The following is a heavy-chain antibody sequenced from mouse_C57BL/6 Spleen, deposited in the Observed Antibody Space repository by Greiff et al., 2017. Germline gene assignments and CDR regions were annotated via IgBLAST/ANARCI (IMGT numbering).Heavy chain of an antibody. D-gene: IGHD2-5*01. J-gene: IGHJ2*01. CDR2: IYPGDGDT. CDR3: ARGRSNYLFDY. V-gene: IGHV1-82*01. CDR1: GYAFSSSW. Sequence: QVQLQQSGPELVKPGASVKISCKASGYAFSSSWMNWVKQRPGKGLEWIGRIYPGDGDTNYNGKFKGKATLTADKSSSTAYMQLSSLTSDDSAVYYCARGRSNYLFDYWGQGTTLTVSS.